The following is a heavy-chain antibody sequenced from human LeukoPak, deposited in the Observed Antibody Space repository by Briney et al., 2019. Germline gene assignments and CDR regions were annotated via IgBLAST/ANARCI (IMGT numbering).Heavy chain of an antibody. V-gene: IGHV1-46*01. CDR2: INPSGGST. Sequence: ASVKVSCKASGYTFTSHTIHWARQAPGQRLEWMGIINPSGGSTSYAQKFQGRVTMTRDTSTSTVYMELSSLRSEDTAVYYCAREEYCSGGSCPQGFDPWGQGTLVTVPS. CDR3: AREEYCSGGSCPQGFDP. CDR1: GYTFTSHT. D-gene: IGHD2-15*01. J-gene: IGHJ5*02.